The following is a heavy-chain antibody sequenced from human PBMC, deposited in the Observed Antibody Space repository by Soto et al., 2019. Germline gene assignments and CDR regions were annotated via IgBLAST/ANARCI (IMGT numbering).Heavy chain of an antibody. V-gene: IGHV1-69*02. CDR3: VGANLGYCSGGSCTDY. J-gene: IGHJ4*02. CDR1: GGTFSSYT. Sequence: QVQLVQSGAEVKKPGSSVKVSCKASGGTFSSYTISWVRQAPGQGLEWMGRIIPILGIANYAQKFQGRVRITADKSTSTAYMALSSLRSEDTAVYYCVGANLGYCSGGSCTDYWGQGTLVTVSS. D-gene: IGHD2-15*01. CDR2: IIPILGIA.